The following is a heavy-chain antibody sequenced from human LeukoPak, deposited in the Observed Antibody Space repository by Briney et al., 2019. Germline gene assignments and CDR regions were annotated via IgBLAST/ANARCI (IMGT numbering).Heavy chain of an antibody. V-gene: IGHV3-30*03. CDR2: ISYDGSNK. CDR1: GFTFTGYG. CDR3: ARTDYYGSGTTGMDV. J-gene: IGHJ6*02. Sequence: PGRSLRLSCAASGFTFTGYGMHWVRQAPGKGLEWVAVISYDGSNKYYADSVKGRFTISRDNSKNTLYLQVNSLRPEDTAVYYCARTDYYGSGTTGMDVWGQGNTVTVSS. D-gene: IGHD3-10*01.